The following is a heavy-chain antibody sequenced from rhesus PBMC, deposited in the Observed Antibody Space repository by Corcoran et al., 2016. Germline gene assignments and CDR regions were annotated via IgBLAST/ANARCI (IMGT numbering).Heavy chain of an antibody. CDR2: IYGRSGST. V-gene: IGHV4-160*01. D-gene: IGHD6-13*01. J-gene: IGHJ4*01. Sequence: QVQLQESGPGLVKPSETLSLTCAVSGGSFSSYWWGWIRQPPGKGLEWIGSIYGRSGSTEYNPSLQSRATISSDTSKHQFSLKLSSVTAADTAVYYCARDPGDSSSWGYFDYWGQGVLVTVSS. CDR1: GGSFSSYW. CDR3: ARDPGDSSSWGYFDY.